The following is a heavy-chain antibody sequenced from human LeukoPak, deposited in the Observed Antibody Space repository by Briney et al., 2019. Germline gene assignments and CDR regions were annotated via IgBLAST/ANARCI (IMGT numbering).Heavy chain of an antibody. CDR1: GFTFSSYG. CDR3: AAQWLVKGSFDY. D-gene: IGHD6-19*01. V-gene: IGHV3-30*02. CDR2: IRYDGSSK. Sequence: GGSLRLSCAASGFTFSSYGMHWVRQAPGKGLEWVAFIRYDGSSKYYADSVKGRFTISRDNSKNTLYLQMNSLRAEDTAVYYCAAQWLVKGSFDYWGQGTLVTVSS. J-gene: IGHJ4*02.